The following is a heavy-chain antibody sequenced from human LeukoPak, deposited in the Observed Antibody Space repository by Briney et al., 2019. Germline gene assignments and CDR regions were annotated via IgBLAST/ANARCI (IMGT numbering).Heavy chain of an antibody. Sequence: GGSLRLSCAASGCTFSSYGMNWVRQAPGKGLEWISYISSSSSTVYYADSVRGRFSVSRDNAKNSVYLQMNSLRVEDTAVYYCARGVSTVFNPVDYWGQGTLVTVSS. J-gene: IGHJ4*02. D-gene: IGHD4-17*01. V-gene: IGHV3-48*01. CDR3: ARGVSTVFNPVDY. CDR2: ISSSSSTV. CDR1: GCTFSSYG.